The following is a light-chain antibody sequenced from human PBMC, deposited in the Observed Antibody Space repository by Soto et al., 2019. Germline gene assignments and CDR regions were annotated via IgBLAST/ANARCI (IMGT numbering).Light chain of an antibody. CDR3: CSYAGTRGLV. CDR1: SSDVGSYNL. V-gene: IGLV2-23*01. CDR2: EGS. Sequence: QSALTQPASVSGSPGQSITISCSGTSSDVGSYNLVSWYQQHPGKAPKVMIYEGSKRPSGVSNRFSCSKSGNTASLTISGLQAEDEADYYCCSYAGTRGLVFGGGTKLTVL. J-gene: IGLJ2*01.